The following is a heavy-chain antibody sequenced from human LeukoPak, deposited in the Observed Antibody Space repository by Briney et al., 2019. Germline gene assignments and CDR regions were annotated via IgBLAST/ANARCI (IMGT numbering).Heavy chain of an antibody. CDR2: IHPSGTT. D-gene: IGHD6-19*01. V-gene: IGHV4-4*07. CDR3: ARETEVPGGRSWGF. CDR1: GGSISSYY. J-gene: IGHJ4*02. Sequence: SETLSLTCTVSGGSISSYYWTWIRQPAGKGLEWIGRIHPSGTTNHNPSLKSRVIMSLDMSNNQFSLKVRSVTAADTAVYYCARETEVPGGRSWGFWGQGTLVTVSS.